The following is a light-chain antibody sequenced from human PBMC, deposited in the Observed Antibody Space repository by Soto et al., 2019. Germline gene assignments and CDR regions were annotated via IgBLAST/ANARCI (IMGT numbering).Light chain of an antibody. V-gene: IGLV2-14*01. J-gene: IGLJ3*02. CDR1: SSDVGGYNY. CDR3: SSYTSGSTGV. Sequence: QSALTQPASVSGSPGQSITISCTGTSSDVGGYNYVSWYQQSPGTAPKLMIYEVTNRPSGVSNRFSGSKSGNTASLTISGLQAEDEADYYCSSYTSGSTGVFGGGTKLTVL. CDR2: EVT.